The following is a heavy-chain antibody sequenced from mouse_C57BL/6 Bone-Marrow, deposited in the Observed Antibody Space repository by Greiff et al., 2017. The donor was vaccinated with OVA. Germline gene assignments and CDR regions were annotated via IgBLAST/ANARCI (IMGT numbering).Heavy chain of an antibody. V-gene: IGHV1-64*01. CDR2: IHPNSGST. CDR1: GYTFTSYW. D-gene: IGHD2-1*01. J-gene: IGHJ2*01. CDR3: AGSYGNFYFDY. Sequence: QVQLKESGAELVKPGASVKLSCKASGYTFTSYWMHWVKQRPGQGLEWIGMIHPNSGSTNYNEKFKSKATLTVDKSSSTAYMQLSSLTSEDSAVYYCAGSYGNFYFDYWGQGTTLTVSS.